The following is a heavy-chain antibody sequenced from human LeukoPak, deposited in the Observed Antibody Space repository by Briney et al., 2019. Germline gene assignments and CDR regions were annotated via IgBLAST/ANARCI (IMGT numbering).Heavy chain of an antibody. D-gene: IGHD6-19*01. Sequence: GGSLRLSCAASGFTFCSYWMSCVRQAPGKGVERVANIKQDGSEKSYVASVKGRFTTSRDNAKNSLYLQLNSLRAEDTPVYYCARESRYRSAWYSVYLDYWGQGTLVTVSS. CDR2: IKQDGSEK. CDR3: ARESRYRSAWYSVYLDY. J-gene: IGHJ4*02. CDR1: GFTFCSYW. V-gene: IGHV3-7*01.